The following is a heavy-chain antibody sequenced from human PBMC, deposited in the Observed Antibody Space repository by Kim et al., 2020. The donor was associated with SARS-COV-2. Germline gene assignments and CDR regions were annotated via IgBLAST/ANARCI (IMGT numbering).Heavy chain of an antibody. J-gene: IGHJ4*02. V-gene: IGHV1-69*13. D-gene: IGHD6-13*01. CDR3: ARELFGGIAAAGYFDY. CDR1: GGTFSSYA. Sequence: SVKVSCKASGGTFSSYAISWVRQAPGQGLEWMGGIIPIFGTANYARKFQGRVTITADESTSTAYMELSSLRSEDTAVYYCARELFGGIAAAGYFDYWGQGTLVTVSS. CDR2: IIPIFGTA.